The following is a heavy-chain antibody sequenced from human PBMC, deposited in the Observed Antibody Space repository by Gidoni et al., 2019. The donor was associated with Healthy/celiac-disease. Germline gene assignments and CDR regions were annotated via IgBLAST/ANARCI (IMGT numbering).Heavy chain of an antibody. V-gene: IGHV3-53*02. CDR1: GFTVSSNY. D-gene: IGHD6-6*01. Sequence: EVQLVETGGGLIQPGGSLRLSCAASGFTVSSNYMSWVRQAPGKGLEWVSVIYTGGRPYYADSLKGRFPISRDNSKTTLYLQMNSLRAEDTAVYYCARGYSSSSEYWGQGTLVTVSS. J-gene: IGHJ4*02. CDR3: ARGYSSSSEY. CDR2: IYTGGRP.